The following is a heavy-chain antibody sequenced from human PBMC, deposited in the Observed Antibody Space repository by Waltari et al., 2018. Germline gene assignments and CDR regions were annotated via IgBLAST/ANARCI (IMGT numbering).Heavy chain of an antibody. CDR2: ISYSGNS. V-gene: IGHV4-30-4*08. CDR3: ARLSTIFGVISHFDN. Sequence: QVQLQESGPGLVTPSQTLSLTCTVFAGPTGCGDLYGGWTRQPPGKGLEWISCISYSGNSYYNPSRKSRVAMSLDTSKTQFSLKLSSVSAADTAVYYCARLSTIFGVISHFDNWGQGTLVTVSS. J-gene: IGHJ4*02. D-gene: IGHD3-3*01. CDR1: AGPTGCGDLY.